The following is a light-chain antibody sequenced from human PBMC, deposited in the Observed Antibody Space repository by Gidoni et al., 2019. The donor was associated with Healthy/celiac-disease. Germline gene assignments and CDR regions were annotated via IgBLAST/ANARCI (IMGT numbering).Light chain of an antibody. CDR2: AAS. CDR3: QQSYSTLLT. Sequence: DIQMTQSPSSLSASVGDRVTLTCRASQSISSYFNWYQQKPGKAPKLLIYAASSLQSGVPSRFSGSGSGTDFTLTISSLQPEDFATYYCQQSYSTLLTFGGGTKVEIK. V-gene: IGKV1-39*01. J-gene: IGKJ4*01. CDR1: QSISSY.